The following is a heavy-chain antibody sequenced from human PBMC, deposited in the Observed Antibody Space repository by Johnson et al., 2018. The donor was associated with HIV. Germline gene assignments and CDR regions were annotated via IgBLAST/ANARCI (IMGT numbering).Heavy chain of an antibody. V-gene: IGHV3-13*01. D-gene: IGHD2-15*01. CDR3: ARVGRSGYCSGGSCYSGAFDI. CDR1: GFTFSSYD. J-gene: IGHJ3*02. CDR2: IGTAGDT. Sequence: MLLVESGGGLVQPGGSLRLSCAASGFTFSSYDMHWVHQATGKGLEWVSAIGTAGDTYYPGSVKGRFTISRENSTNSLYLQMNSLRAWDTVVYYCARVGRSGYCSGGSCYSGAFDIWGQGTMVTVSS.